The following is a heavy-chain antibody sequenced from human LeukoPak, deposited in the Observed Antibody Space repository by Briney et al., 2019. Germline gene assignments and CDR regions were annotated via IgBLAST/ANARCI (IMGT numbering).Heavy chain of an antibody. J-gene: IGHJ3*02. V-gene: IGHV3-30*18. D-gene: IGHD1-26*01. CDR2: ISYDGSNK. CDR3: AKDSVVGATFAGAFDI. Sequence: GGSLRLSCAASGFTFSNYGMHWVRQAPGKGLEWVAVISYDGSNKYYADSVKGRFTISRDNSKNTLYLQMNSLRAEDTAVYYCAKDSVVGATFAGAFDIWGQGTMVTVSS. CDR1: GFTFSNYG.